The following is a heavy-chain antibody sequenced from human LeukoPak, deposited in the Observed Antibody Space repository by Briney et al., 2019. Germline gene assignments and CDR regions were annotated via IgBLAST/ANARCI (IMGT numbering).Heavy chain of an antibody. Sequence: GESLKISCKGSGYSFTSYWIGWVRQMPGKGLEWMGIIYPGDSDTRYSPSFQGQVTISADESISTAYLQWSSLKASDTAMYYCTRSVASSGRTPGVWGQGTLVTVSS. CDR3: TRSVASSGRTPGV. CDR1: GYSFTSYW. CDR2: IYPGDSDT. V-gene: IGHV5-51*01. J-gene: IGHJ4*02. D-gene: IGHD6-19*01.